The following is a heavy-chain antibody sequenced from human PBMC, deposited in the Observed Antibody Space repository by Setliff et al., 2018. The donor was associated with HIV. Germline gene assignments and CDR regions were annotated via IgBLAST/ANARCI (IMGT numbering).Heavy chain of an antibody. D-gene: IGHD3-3*01. CDR1: GGSINSTSYD. CDR2: IYNTGST. J-gene: IGHJ4*02. Sequence: PSETLSLTCTVSGGSINSTSYDWGWIRQPPGNGLEWIGSIYNTGSTYYKPSLKSRVTISVDTSNNQFSLRLSSVAAGDTAVYYCARSIVPVASGYYYFEYWGQGTQVTVSS. CDR3: ARSIVPVASGYYYFEY. V-gene: IGHV4-39*01.